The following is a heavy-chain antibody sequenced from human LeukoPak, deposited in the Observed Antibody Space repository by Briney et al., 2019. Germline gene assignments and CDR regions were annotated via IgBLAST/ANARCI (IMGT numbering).Heavy chain of an antibody. V-gene: IGHV3-30*04. CDR3: ARDLPYSSSWYYYYYGMDV. CDR1: GFTFSSYA. D-gene: IGHD6-13*01. J-gene: IGHJ6*02. Sequence: GGSLRLSCAASGFTFSSYAMHWVRQAPGKGLEWVAVISYDGSNKYYADSVKGRFTISRDNSKNTLYLQMNSLRAEDTAVYYCARDLPYSSSWYYYYYGMDVWAKGPRSPSP. CDR2: ISYDGSNK.